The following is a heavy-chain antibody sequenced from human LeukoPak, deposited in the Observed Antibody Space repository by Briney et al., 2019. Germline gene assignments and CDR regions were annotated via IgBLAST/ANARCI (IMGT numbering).Heavy chain of an antibody. CDR1: GGSINNYY. CDR3: AARPHTALHY. V-gene: IGHV4-59*08. CDR2: ISYTGTT. J-gene: IGHJ4*02. Sequence: NPSETLSLTCTVSGGSINNYYWSWLRQPPGKGLEWIGYISYTGTTIYNPSLNTRVTISVDTSNQLSLKLSSLTAADTAMYYCAARPHTALHYWGQGTLVTVSS. D-gene: IGHD5-18*01.